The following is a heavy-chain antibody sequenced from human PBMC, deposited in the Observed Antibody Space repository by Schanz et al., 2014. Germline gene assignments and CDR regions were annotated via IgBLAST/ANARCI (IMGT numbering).Heavy chain of an antibody. CDR3: ARDRLECGAECYSVEVFEI. J-gene: IGHJ4*02. V-gene: IGHV1-18*01. CDR2: ISAYNGNT. D-gene: IGHD2-21*01. CDR1: GYAFTTYG. Sequence: QVQLVQSGAEVKKPGASVRVSCKVSGYAFTTYGINWVRQAPGQGLEWMGWISAYNGNTNYAQKLQGRVTMTTDTSTSTAYMELSGLRSEDTAVYYCARDRLECGAECYSVEVFEIWGQGTLVIVSS.